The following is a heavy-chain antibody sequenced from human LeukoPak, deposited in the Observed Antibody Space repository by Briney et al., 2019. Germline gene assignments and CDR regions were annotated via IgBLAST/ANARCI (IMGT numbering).Heavy chain of an antibody. V-gene: IGHV3-74*01. CDR2: IKTDGKSV. J-gene: IGHJ4*02. CDR3: ARDGAGTTPLDY. D-gene: IGHD1-14*01. Sequence: GGSLRLSCAASGFVFNKYWMHWVRQAPGKGLVCVSAIKTDGKSVGYADFARGRFTISRDDAKNTLYLEMSSLTAEDTAVYYCARDGAGTTPLDYWGQGTLVTVSS. CDR1: GFVFNKYW.